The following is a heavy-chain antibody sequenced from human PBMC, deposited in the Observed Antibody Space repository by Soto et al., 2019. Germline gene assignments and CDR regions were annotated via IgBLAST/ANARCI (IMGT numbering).Heavy chain of an antibody. Sequence: SETLSLTCTVSGGSISSYYWSWIRQPPGKGLEWIGYIYYSGSTNYNPSLKSRVTISVDTSKNQFSLKLSSVTAADTAVYYCARQKITMVRGVINGWFDPWGQGTLVTVSS. CDR3: ARQKITMVRGVINGWFDP. CDR2: IYYSGST. D-gene: IGHD3-10*01. V-gene: IGHV4-59*08. J-gene: IGHJ5*02. CDR1: GGSISSYY.